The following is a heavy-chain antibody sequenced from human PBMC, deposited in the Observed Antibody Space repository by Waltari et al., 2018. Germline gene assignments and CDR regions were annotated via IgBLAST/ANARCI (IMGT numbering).Heavy chain of an antibody. CDR3: ARGRRGGWFDP. CDR2: INYNGGT. CDR1: GGSFSVYY. Sequence: QVQLQQWGAGLLTPSETLSLTCAVYGGSFSVYYWSLIRQPAGKGLEWIGEINYNGGTNYNPSLKSRVTISIDTSRNQFSLNLTSVTAADTAVYYCARGRRGGWFDPWGQGTLVTVSS. J-gene: IGHJ5*02. V-gene: IGHV4-34*01.